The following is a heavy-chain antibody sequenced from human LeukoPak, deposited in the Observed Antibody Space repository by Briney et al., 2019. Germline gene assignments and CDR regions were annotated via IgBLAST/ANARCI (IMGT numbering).Heavy chain of an antibody. J-gene: IGHJ6*03. CDR2: IYYSGTT. Sequence: SETLSLTCSVSGGSISSSSYYWNWIRQPPGKGLEWVGSIYYSGTTYYNSSLKSRVTISEDTSKNRFSLMLTSVTAADTAVYYCARQVSDYFYYYIDVWGEGTTVVVSS. V-gene: IGHV4-39*01. CDR1: GGSISSSSYY. CDR3: ARQVSDYFYYYIDV.